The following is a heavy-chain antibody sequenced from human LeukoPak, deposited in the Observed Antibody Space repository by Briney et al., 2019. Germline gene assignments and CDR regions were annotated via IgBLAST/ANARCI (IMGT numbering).Heavy chain of an antibody. CDR3: ARDRYCSSTSCSKYFQH. V-gene: IGHV3-30-3*01. CDR1: GFTFSSYA. J-gene: IGHJ1*01. Sequence: GGSLRLSCAASGFTFSSYAMHWVRQAPGKGLEWVAVISYDGSNKYYADSVKGRFTISRDNSKNTLYLQMNSLRAEDTAVYYCARDRYCSSTSCSKYFQHWGQGTLVTVSS. D-gene: IGHD2-2*01. CDR2: ISYDGSNK.